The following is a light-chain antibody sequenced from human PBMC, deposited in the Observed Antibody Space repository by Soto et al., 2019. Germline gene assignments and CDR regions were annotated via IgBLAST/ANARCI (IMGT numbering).Light chain of an antibody. Sequence: QAVVTQSSSASASLGSSVKLTCTLSSGHSSYIIAWHQQQPGKDPRYLMKLEGSGSYNKGSGVPDRFSGSSSGADRYLTISILQSEDEADYYCETWDSNSVVFGGGTKVTVL. CDR3: ETWDSNSVV. J-gene: IGLJ2*01. CDR2: LEGSGSY. CDR1: SGHSSYI. V-gene: IGLV4-60*03.